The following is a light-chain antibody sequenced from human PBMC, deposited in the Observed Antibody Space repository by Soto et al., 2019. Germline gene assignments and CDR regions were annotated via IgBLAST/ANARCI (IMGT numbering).Light chain of an antibody. CDR1: QSVSSSY. J-gene: IGKJ1*01. Sequence: EIVLTQSPGTLSLSPGKRATLSCRASQSVSSSYLAWYQQKPGQAPRLLIYDASTRATGIPDRFSGGGSGTEFTLTISSLQSEDFVVYYCQQYNSWPPITFGQGTKVDIK. V-gene: IGKV3-15*01. CDR2: DAS. CDR3: QQYNSWPPIT.